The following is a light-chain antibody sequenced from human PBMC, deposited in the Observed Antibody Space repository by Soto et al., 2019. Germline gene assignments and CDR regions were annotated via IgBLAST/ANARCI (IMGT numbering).Light chain of an antibody. CDR2: GGS. CDR1: QSVNSRY. Sequence: EIVLTQSPGTLPLSPGERATLSCRASQSVNSRYLAWYQQKPGQAPRLLLYGGSSRATGIPDRFSGSWSGTDVTLTISRLEPEDFAVYYCHQYGDSPPITFGGGTKVEIK. V-gene: IGKV3-20*01. J-gene: IGKJ4*01. CDR3: HQYGDSPPIT.